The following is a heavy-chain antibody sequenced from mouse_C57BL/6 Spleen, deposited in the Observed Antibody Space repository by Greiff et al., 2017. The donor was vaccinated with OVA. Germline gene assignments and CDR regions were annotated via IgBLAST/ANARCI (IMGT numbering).Heavy chain of an antibody. J-gene: IGHJ4*01. D-gene: IGHD2-1*01. CDR3: AREENGNYGGDYAMDY. CDR2: IYPGSGNT. Sequence: QVQLQQSGAELVRPGASVKLSCKASGYTFTDYYINWVKQRPGQGLEWIARIYPGSGNTYYNEKFKGKATLTAEKSSSTAYMQLSSLTSEDSAVYFCAREENGNYGGDYAMDYWGQGTSVTVSS. CDR1: GYTFTDYY. V-gene: IGHV1-76*01.